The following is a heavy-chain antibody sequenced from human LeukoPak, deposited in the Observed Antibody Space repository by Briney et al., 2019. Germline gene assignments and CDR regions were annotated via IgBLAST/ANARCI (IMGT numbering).Heavy chain of an antibody. J-gene: IGHJ3*02. D-gene: IGHD2-2*01. CDR2: IRYDGSNK. V-gene: IGHV3-30*02. CDR3: AKVFGIVVVPAAADAFDI. CDR1: GFTFSSYG. Sequence: GGSLRLSCAASGFTFSSYGMHWVRQAPSKGLEWVAFIRYDGSNKYYADSVKGRFTISRDNSKNTLYLQMNSLRAEDTAVYYCAKVFGIVVVPAAADAFDIWGQGTMVTVSS.